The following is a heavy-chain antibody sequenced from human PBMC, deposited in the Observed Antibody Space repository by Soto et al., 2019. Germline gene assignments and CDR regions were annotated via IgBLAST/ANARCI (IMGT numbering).Heavy chain of an antibody. CDR3: ARGRRFDP. CDR2: SNHSGST. V-gene: IGHV4-34*01. CDR1: GGSFSGYY. Sequence: QVQLQQWGAGLLKPSETLSLTCAVYGGSFSGYYWSWIRQPPGKGLEWIGESNHSGSTNYNPSLKRRVTISVDTSENQFPLKLSSVTATATAVYYCARGRRFDPWGQGTLVTVSS. J-gene: IGHJ5*02.